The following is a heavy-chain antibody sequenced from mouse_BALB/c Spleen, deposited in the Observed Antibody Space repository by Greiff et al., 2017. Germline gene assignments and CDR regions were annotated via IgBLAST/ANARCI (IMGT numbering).Heavy chain of an antibody. CDR3: TRGLGAYYFDY. CDR2: IYPGSGST. V-gene: IGHV1S22*01. CDR1: GYTFTNYW. D-gene: IGHD3-1*01. Sequence: LQQPGSELVRPGASVKLSCKASGYTFTNYWMHWVKQRHGQGLEWIGNIYPGSGSTNYDEKFKSKGTLTVDTSSSTAYMHLSSLTSEDSAVYYCTRGLGAYYFDYWGQGTTLTVSS. J-gene: IGHJ2*01.